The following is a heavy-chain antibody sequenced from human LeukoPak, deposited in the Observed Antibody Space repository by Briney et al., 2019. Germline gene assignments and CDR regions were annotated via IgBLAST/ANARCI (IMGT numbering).Heavy chain of an antibody. CDR1: GGTFSSYA. CDR2: IILIFGTA. V-gene: IGHV1-69*01. J-gene: IGHJ3*02. D-gene: IGHD3-22*01. CDR3: ARDRSKRRYYDSSGRPYDAFDI. Sequence: SVKVSCKASGGTFSSYAISWVRQAPGQGLEWMGGIILIFGTANYAQKFQGRVTITADESTSTAYMELSSLRSEDTAVYYCARDRSKRRYYDSSGRPYDAFDIWGQGTMVTVSS.